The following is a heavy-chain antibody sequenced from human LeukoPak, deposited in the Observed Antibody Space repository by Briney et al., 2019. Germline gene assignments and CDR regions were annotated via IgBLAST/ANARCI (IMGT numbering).Heavy chain of an antibody. CDR2: INPNSGGT. V-gene: IGHV1-2*02. D-gene: IGHD3-3*01. Sequence: ASVKVSCKASGYTFTGYYMHWVRQAPGQGLEWMGWINPNSGGTNYAQKFQGRVTMTRDTSISTAYMELSRLRSDDTAVYYCARTARGRSNDYDFWSERLAFDIWGQGTMVTVSS. CDR3: ARTARGRSNDYDFWSERLAFDI. CDR1: GYTFTGYY. J-gene: IGHJ3*02.